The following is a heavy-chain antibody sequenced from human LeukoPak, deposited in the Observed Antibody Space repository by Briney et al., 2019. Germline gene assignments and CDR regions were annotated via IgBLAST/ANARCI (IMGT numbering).Heavy chain of an antibody. CDR2: IYYSGST. D-gene: IGHD6-13*01. Sequence: SETLSLTCTVSGGSISSSSYYWGWIRQPPGKGLEWIGSIYYSGSTYYNPSLKSRVTISVDTSKNQFSLKLSSVTAADTAVYYCARRGIAAAGKARYFDLWGRGTLVTVSS. CDR1: GGSISSSSYY. CDR3: ARRGIAAAGKARYFDL. V-gene: IGHV4-39*07. J-gene: IGHJ2*01.